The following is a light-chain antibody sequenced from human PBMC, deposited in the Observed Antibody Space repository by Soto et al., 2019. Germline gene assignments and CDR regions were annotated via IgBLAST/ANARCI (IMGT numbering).Light chain of an antibody. CDR1: QSVSGF. CDR2: VAS. J-gene: IGKJ1*01. Sequence: IQMTQSPSSLSASVGDRVTITCRASQSVSGFLHWYQQKPGKAPRLLIYVASTLQSGVPSRFSGSGSGTDFTLTISSLQPEDFATYYCQQSYSTPPWTFGQGTKVDIK. V-gene: IGKV1-39*01. CDR3: QQSYSTPPWT.